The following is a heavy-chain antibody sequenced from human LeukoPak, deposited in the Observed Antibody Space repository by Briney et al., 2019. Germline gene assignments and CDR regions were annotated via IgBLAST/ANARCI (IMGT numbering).Heavy chain of an antibody. CDR3: AREAADRLWFGYAFDI. J-gene: IGHJ3*02. Sequence: ASVKVSCRASGGTFSSYAISWVRQAPGQGLEWMGGIIPIFGTANYAQKFQGSVTITADESTSTAYMELSSLRSEDTAVYYCAREAADRLWFGYAFDIWGQGTMVTVSS. V-gene: IGHV1-69*13. D-gene: IGHD3-10*01. CDR1: GGTFSSYA. CDR2: IIPIFGTA.